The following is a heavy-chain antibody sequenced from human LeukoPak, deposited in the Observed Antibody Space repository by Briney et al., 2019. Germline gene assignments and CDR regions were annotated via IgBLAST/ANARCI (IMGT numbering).Heavy chain of an antibody. J-gene: IGHJ4*02. Sequence: GGSLRLSCAASEFTFSSYSMNWVRQAPGKGLEWVSYITNSGNSKSYADSVKGRITISRDNTKNSLYLQMNGLRAEDTAVYYCAKHSSGWYEYYFDYWGQGTLVTVSS. V-gene: IGHV3-48*01. CDR1: EFTFSSYS. CDR3: AKHSSGWYEYYFDY. CDR2: ITNSGNSK. D-gene: IGHD6-19*01.